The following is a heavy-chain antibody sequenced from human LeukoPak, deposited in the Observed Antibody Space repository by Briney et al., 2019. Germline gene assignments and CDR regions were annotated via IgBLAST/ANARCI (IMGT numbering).Heavy chain of an antibody. Sequence: ASVKVSCKASGYTFTGYYMHWVRQAPGQGLEWMGWINTNTGNPTYAQGFTGRFVFSLDTSVTTAYLQISSLKAEDTAVYYCARASQLRYFDWSTTYYYYGMDVWGQGTTVTVSS. CDR3: ARASQLRYFDWSTTYYYYGMDV. J-gene: IGHJ6*02. CDR2: INTNTGNP. D-gene: IGHD3-9*01. CDR1: GYTFTGYY. V-gene: IGHV7-4-1*02.